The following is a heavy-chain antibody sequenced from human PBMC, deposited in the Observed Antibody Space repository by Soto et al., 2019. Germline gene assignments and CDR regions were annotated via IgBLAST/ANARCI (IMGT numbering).Heavy chain of an antibody. D-gene: IGHD2-2*01. J-gene: IGHJ6*02. CDR1: GGSFSGYY. V-gene: IGHV4-34*01. CDR3: ARDVVVVPAASYYYYYYGMDV. CDR2: INHSGST. Sequence: SETLSLTCAVYGGSFSGYYWSWIRQPPGKGLEWIGEINHSGSTNYNPSLKSRVTISVDTSKNQFSLKLSSVTAADTAVYYCARDVVVVPAASYYYYYYGMDVWGQGTTVTVSS.